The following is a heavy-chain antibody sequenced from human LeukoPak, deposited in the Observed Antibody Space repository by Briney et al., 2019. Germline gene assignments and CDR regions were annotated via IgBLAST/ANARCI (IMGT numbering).Heavy chain of an antibody. V-gene: IGHV4-59*01. CDR3: ARIRDLVVVAAIGAFDI. J-gene: IGHJ3*02. CDR1: GGSISSYY. D-gene: IGHD2-15*01. Sequence: PSETLSLTCTVSGGSISSYYWSWIRQPPGKGLEWIGYIYYSGSTNYNPSFKSRVTISVDTSKNQFSLKLSSVTAADTAVYYCARIRDLVVVAAIGAFDIWGQGTMVTVSS. CDR2: IYYSGST.